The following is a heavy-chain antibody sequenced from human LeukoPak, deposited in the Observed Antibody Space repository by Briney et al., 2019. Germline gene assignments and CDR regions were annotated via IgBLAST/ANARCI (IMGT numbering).Heavy chain of an antibody. D-gene: IGHD2-2*01. CDR3: ASSTNPYYYYMDV. V-gene: IGHV1-69*05. Sequence: GASVKVSCKASGGTFSSYAISWVRQAPGQGLEWMGGIIPIFGTANYAQKFQGRVTITTDEPTSTAYMELSSLRSEDTAVYYCASSTNPYYYYMDVWGKGTTVTVSS. CDR2: IIPIFGTA. CDR1: GGTFSSYA. J-gene: IGHJ6*03.